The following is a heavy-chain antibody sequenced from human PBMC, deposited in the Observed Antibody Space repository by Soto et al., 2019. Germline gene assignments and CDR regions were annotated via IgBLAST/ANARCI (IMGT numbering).Heavy chain of an antibody. CDR1: GGSISSSSYY. Sequence: SETLSLTCTVSGGSISSSSYYWGWIRQPPGKGLEWIGSIYYSGSTYYNPSLKSRVTISVDTSKNQFSLKLSSVTAADTAVYYCVRYIRSIISGNIDYPGQGTLVSVSS. CDR3: VRYIRSIISGNIDY. V-gene: IGHV4-39*01. D-gene: IGHD3-10*01. J-gene: IGHJ4*02. CDR2: IYYSGST.